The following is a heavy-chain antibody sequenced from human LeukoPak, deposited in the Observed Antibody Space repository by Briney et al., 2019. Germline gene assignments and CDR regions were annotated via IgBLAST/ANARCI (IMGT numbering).Heavy chain of an antibody. CDR3: ARELDQFWSGYLEYSYYYGMDV. J-gene: IGHJ6*02. Sequence: GGSLRLSCAASGFTFSSYSMNWVRQAPGKGLEWVSSISSSSSYIYYADSVKGRFTISRDNAKNSLYLQINSLRTEDTAVYYCARELDQFWSGYLEYSYYYGMDVWGQGTTVTVSS. CDR2: ISSSSSYI. D-gene: IGHD3-3*01. CDR1: GFTFSSYS. V-gene: IGHV3-21*01.